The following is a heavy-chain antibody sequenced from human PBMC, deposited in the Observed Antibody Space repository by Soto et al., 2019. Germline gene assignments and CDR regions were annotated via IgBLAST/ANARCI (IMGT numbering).Heavy chain of an antibody. D-gene: IGHD6-19*01. CDR1: GFTVSSNY. CDR3: ARAAVAGSVDYYGMDV. J-gene: IGHJ6*02. Sequence: GGSLRLSCAASGFTVSSNYMSWVRQAPGKGLEWVSVIYSGGSTYYADSVKGRFTISRDNSKNTLYLQMNSLRAEDTAVYYCARAAVAGSVDYYGMDVWGQGTTVTVSS. V-gene: IGHV3-53*01. CDR2: IYSGGST.